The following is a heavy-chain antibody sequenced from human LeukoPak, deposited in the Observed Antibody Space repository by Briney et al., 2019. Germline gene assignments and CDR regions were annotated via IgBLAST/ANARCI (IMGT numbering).Heavy chain of an antibody. V-gene: IGHV1-2*02. CDR1: GYTFSGYY. CDR2: INPNSGGT. CDR3: ARGYGVPPRSPLDY. D-gene: IGHD3-10*01. J-gene: IGHJ4*02. Sequence: ASVKVSCKASGYTFSGYYIHWVRQAPGQGLEWMGWINPNSGGTNYAQKFQGRVTMTRDTSISTAYMELSRLRSDDTAVYYCARGYGVPPRSPLDYWGQGTLVTVSS.